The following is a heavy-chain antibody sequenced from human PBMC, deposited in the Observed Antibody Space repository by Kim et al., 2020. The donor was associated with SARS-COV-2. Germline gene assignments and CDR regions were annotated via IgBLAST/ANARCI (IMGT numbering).Heavy chain of an antibody. D-gene: IGHD3-10*01. CDR3: ARLGVGELSQFDY. J-gene: IGHJ4*02. Sequence: YNPSIPTRVTISVDKSKNQSSRQLSSVTAADTAVYYCARLGVGELSQFDYWGQGTLVTVSS. V-gene: IGHV4-39*01.